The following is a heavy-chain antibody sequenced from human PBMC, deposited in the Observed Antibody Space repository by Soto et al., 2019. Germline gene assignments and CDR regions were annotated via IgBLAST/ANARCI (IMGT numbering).Heavy chain of an antibody. CDR1: GGTFSSYA. V-gene: IGHV1-69*06. J-gene: IGHJ4*02. D-gene: IGHD3-9*01. CDR3: AILTGYYTPFDY. Sequence: SVKVSCKASGGTFSSYAISWVRQAPGQGLEWMGGIIPIFGTANYAQKLQGRVTMTADTSTSTAYMELRSLRSEDTAVYYCAILTGYYTPFDYWGQGTLVTVSS. CDR2: IIPIFGTA.